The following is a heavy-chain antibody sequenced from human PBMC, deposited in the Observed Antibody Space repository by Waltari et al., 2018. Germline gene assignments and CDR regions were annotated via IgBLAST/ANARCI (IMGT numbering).Heavy chain of an antibody. D-gene: IGHD6-13*01. J-gene: IGHJ4*02. CDR1: AYTFTAYY. V-gene: IGHV1-2*02. Sequence: QVQLVQSGAEVKKTAASVKVSCKASAYTFTAYYIHWVRQAPGQGLEWMGWINPKSGGTKYAQKFQGRVTMTRDTSISTAHMELSRLRFDDTAMYYCVRSLAAVGNSRGYWGQGTLVTVSS. CDR3: VRSLAAVGNSRGY. CDR2: INPKSGGT.